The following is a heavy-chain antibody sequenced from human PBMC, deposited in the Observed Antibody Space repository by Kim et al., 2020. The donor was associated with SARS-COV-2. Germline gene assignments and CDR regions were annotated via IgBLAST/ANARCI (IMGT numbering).Heavy chain of an antibody. Sequence: GGSLRLSCAASGFTFSSYAMHWVRQAPRQGLEWVSVISYDGTTTYYADSVKGRFTISRDNSKNTLYLQMNNLRAEDTAVYYCARALLDGSRAFYF. CDR3: ARALLDGSRAFYF. CDR2: ISYDGTTT. D-gene: IGHD3-16*01. V-gene: IGHV3-30*04. J-gene: IGHJ1*01. CDR1: GFTFSSYA.